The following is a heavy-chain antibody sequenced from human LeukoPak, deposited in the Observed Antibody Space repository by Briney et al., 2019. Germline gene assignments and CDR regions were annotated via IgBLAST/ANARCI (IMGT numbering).Heavy chain of an antibody. CDR1: GFTFSSYG. V-gene: IGHV3-30*03. J-gene: IGHJ4*02. CDR2: ISYDGSNK. CDR3: ATAIVVAGTLSGGGGDY. Sequence: GGSLRLSCAASGFTFSSYGMYWVRQAPGKGLEWVAVISYDGSNKYYADSVKGRFTISRDNSKITLYLQMNSLRAEDTAVYYCATAIVVAGTLSGGGGDYWGQGTLVTVSS. D-gene: IGHD6-19*01.